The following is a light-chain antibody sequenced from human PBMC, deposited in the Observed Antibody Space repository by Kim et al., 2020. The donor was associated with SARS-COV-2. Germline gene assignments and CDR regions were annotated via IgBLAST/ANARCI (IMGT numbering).Light chain of an antibody. V-gene: IGKV3-20*01. Sequence: EIVLTQSPGTLSLSPGERATLSCRASQSISSIHVAWYQQKRGRAPRLIIYAISNRATDIPDRFSGSGAGTDFTLTISRLESEDFAVYYCQQYADSPPTFGQGTKVDIK. CDR3: QQYADSPPT. J-gene: IGKJ1*01. CDR1: QSISSIH. CDR2: AIS.